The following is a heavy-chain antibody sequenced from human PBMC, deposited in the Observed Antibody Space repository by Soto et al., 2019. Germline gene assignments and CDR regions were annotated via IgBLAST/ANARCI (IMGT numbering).Heavy chain of an antibody. J-gene: IGHJ6*03. CDR1: GDSFNDYY. V-gene: IGHV1-2*04. CDR2: INPNGGVT. D-gene: IGHD5-12*01. CDR3: ARESGGATATLDYYYFYMDV. Sequence: QVPLVQSRAEVRKPGASVTVSCRSSGDSFNDYYIHWVRQAPGQGFEWMGWINPNGGVTKYAQKFQGWVSMTRDTSIRTVYMQLSRLRSDDTAVYYCARESGGATATLDYYYFYMDVWGTGTTVTVSS.